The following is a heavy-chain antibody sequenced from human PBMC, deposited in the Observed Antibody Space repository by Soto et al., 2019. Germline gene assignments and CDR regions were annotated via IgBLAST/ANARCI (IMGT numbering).Heavy chain of an antibody. CDR3: ARNVVPAAIYYYYGMDV. CDR2: IIPIFGTA. V-gene: IGHV1-69*13. CDR1: GGTFSSYA. D-gene: IGHD2-2*01. Sequence: SVKVSCKASGGTFSSYAISWVRQAPGQGLEWMGGIIPIFGTANYAQKFQGRVTITADESTSTAYMELSSLRSEDTAVYYCARNVVPAAIYYYYGMDVWGQGTTVTVSS. J-gene: IGHJ6*02.